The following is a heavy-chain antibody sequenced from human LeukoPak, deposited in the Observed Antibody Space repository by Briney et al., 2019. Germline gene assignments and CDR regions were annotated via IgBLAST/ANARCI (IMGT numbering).Heavy chain of an antibody. D-gene: IGHD2-15*01. CDR2: ISGSGGST. CDR3: AKSNVVVVAATVAY. V-gene: IGHV3-23*01. J-gene: IGHJ4*02. Sequence: GGSLRLSCAASGFTFSSYAMSWVRQAPGKGLEWVSAISGSGGSTYYADSVKGRFTISRDNSKNTLYLQMNSLRAEDTAVYYCAKSNVVVVAATVAYWGQGTLVTVSS. CDR1: GFTFSSYA.